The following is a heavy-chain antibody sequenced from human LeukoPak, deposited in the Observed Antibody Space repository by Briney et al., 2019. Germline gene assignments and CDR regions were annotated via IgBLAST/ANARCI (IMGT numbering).Heavy chain of an antibody. D-gene: IGHD2-15*01. CDR2: TYYRSKWYN. Sequence: SQTLSLTCAISGDSVSSNSVAWNWIRQSPSRGLEWLGRTYYRSKWYNDHAVSVKGRITINPDTSKNQFSLQLNSVTPEDTAVYYCARDHCSGGSCHWRFDYWGQGTLVTVSS. J-gene: IGHJ4*02. CDR1: GDSVSSNSVA. V-gene: IGHV6-1*01. CDR3: ARDHCSGGSCHWRFDY.